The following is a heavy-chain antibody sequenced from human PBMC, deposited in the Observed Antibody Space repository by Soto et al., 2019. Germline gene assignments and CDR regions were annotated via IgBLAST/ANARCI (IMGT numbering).Heavy chain of an antibody. Sequence: EVQLVESGGGLVQPGGSLRLSCAASGFSFSSDWMHWVSQAPGKGLVWVSRIKTDGSIITYADSVKGRFTISRDNAKNTLYMQMNTLRAEATAVYYCARGRQGAWYFDLWGRGTLVSVSS. J-gene: IGHJ2*01. V-gene: IGHV3-74*01. CDR2: IKTDGSII. D-gene: IGHD3-16*01. CDR1: GFSFSSDW. CDR3: ARGRQGAWYFDL.